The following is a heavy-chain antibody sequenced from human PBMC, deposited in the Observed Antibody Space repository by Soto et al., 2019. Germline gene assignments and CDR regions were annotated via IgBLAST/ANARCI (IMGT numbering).Heavy chain of an antibody. CDR3: ASTYSTSWSWFDP. Sequence: QVTVKESGPVLVKPTETLTLTCTVSGFSLSNAGLGVSWIRQPPGKALEWLAHIFSNDEKSYSTSLKSRLTISKDTSASHVVLTMTNMDSVDTATYYCASTYSTSWSWFDPWGQGTLVSVSS. CDR1: GFSLSNAGLG. CDR2: IFSNDEK. V-gene: IGHV2-26*01. D-gene: IGHD6-13*01. J-gene: IGHJ5*02.